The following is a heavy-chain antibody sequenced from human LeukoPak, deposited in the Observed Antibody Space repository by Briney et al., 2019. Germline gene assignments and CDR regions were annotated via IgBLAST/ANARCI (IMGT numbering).Heavy chain of an antibody. J-gene: IGHJ6*03. CDR2: IIPMFGTA. CDR3: ARGADWQLLEYYYYYMDV. CDR1: VGTFSRYA. V-gene: IGHV1-69*06. Sequence: ASVKVSCKAPVGTFSRYAISWVRQAPGQGLEWMGGIIPMFGTAKYAQKFQGRVTITADKSTSTAYMELSSLRSEDTAVYYCARGADWQLLEYYYYYMDVWGKGTTVTVSS. D-gene: IGHD6-6*01.